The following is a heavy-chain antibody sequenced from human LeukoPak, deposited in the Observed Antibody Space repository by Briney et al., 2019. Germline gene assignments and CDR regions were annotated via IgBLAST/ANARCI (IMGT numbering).Heavy chain of an antibody. Sequence: GRSLRLSCAASGFTFSSYAMHWVRQAPGKGLEWVAIISYDGINKYYADSVKGRFTISRDNSKNTLYLQMNSLRAEDTAVYYCARDSDSWYFDYWGQGTLVTVSS. CDR2: ISYDGINK. CDR3: ARDSDSWYFDY. D-gene: IGHD6-13*01. CDR1: GFTFSSYA. J-gene: IGHJ4*02. V-gene: IGHV3-30*04.